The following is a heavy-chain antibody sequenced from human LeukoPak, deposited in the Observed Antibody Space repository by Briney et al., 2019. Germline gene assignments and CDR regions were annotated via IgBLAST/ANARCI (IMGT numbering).Heavy chain of an antibody. J-gene: IGHJ4*02. CDR2: MNPNSGNT. D-gene: IGHD6-13*01. CDR1: GYTFTSYD. Sequence: ASVKVSCKASGYTFTSYDINWVRQATGQGLEWMGWMNPNSGNTGYAQKFQGRVTMTRNTSISTAYMELSSLRSEDTAVYYCYVAAGTERDFDYWGQGTLVTVSS. CDR3: YVAAGTERDFDY. V-gene: IGHV1-8*01.